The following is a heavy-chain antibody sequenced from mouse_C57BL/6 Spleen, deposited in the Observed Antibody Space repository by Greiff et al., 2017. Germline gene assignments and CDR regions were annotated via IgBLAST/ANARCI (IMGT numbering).Heavy chain of an antibody. CDR3: ARGDYYGSSFHAMDY. V-gene: IGHV1-26*01. CDR1: GYTFTDYY. Sequence: VQLQQSGPELVKPGASVKISCKASGYTFTDYYMNWVKQSHGKSLEWIGDINPNNGGTSYNQKFKGKATLTVDKSSSTAYMELRSLTSEDSAVYYCARGDYYGSSFHAMDYWGQGTSVTVSS. CDR2: INPNNGGT. J-gene: IGHJ4*01. D-gene: IGHD1-1*01.